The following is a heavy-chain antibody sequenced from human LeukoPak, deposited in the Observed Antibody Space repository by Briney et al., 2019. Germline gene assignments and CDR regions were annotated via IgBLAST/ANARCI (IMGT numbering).Heavy chain of an antibody. CDR3: ARPQGATAMVAFDI. CDR1: GYSISSGYY. Sequence: SETLSLTCAVSGYSISSGYYWGWIRQPPGKGLEWIGSISHSGTAFYDPSFQSRVTISADTSKSQFSLTLSSVTAADTAVYYCARPQGATAMVAFDIWGQGTMVTVSS. D-gene: IGHD2-2*01. CDR2: ISHSGTA. J-gene: IGHJ3*02. V-gene: IGHV4-38-2*01.